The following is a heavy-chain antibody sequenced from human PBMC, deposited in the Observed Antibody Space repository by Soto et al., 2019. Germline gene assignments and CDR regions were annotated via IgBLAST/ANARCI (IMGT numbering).Heavy chain of an antibody. J-gene: IGHJ5*02. CDR3: AGNRYSDYDSSWFDP. CDR1: GGSISSVGYY. CDR2: TYYSGST. D-gene: IGHD5-12*01. Sequence: PSETRSLTCTLSGGSISSVGYYWSWIRQHPGKGLEWIGHTYYSGSTYSNPSHERRATIAVDTSKNQYSVKLSSVTAAATAVYYGAGNRYSDYDSSWFDPWGQGTLVTVSS. V-gene: IGHV4-31*03.